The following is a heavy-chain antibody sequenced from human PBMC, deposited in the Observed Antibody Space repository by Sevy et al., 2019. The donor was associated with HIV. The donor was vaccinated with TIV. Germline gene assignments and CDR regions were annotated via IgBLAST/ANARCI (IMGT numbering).Heavy chain of an antibody. Sequence: GESLKISCKASGYSFTSSWIGWVRQMPGKGLEWMGIIYTTDSDARYSPYFEGQVTISVDKSISNAYLQWSSLKASDTAMYYCARRGASGGWYHFDYWGQGTLVTVSS. CDR1: GYSFTSSW. D-gene: IGHD6-19*01. V-gene: IGHV5-51*01. CDR3: ARRGASGGWYHFDY. CDR2: IYTTDSDA. J-gene: IGHJ4*02.